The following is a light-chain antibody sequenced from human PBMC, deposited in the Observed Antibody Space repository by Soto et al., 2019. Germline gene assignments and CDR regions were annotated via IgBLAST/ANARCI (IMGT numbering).Light chain of an antibody. Sequence: DLQMTQSPSSLSASVGDRVTITCQASQDISNYLNWYQQKPGTAPKLLIYDASNLETGVPSRFNGSGSGTDFTFTISSLQPEDIATYFCQQYDNLVFTFGPGTKVDIK. CDR2: DAS. V-gene: IGKV1-33*01. CDR3: QQYDNLVFT. J-gene: IGKJ3*01. CDR1: QDISNY.